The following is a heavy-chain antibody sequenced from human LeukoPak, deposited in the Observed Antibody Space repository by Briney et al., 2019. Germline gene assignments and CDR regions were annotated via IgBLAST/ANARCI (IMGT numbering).Heavy chain of an antibody. CDR3: ATKTPGNYPYDY. J-gene: IGHJ4*02. D-gene: IGHD3-22*01. CDR1: GGSIGTYY. Sequence: SETLSLICSVSGGSIGTYYWDWIRQPPGKGLEWIGHIYYGGTTKHNPSLTSRVTISADTSKNQFSLKLTSVSAADTAVYYCATKTPGNYPYDYWGQGTLVTVSP. CDR2: IYYGGTT. V-gene: IGHV4-59*01.